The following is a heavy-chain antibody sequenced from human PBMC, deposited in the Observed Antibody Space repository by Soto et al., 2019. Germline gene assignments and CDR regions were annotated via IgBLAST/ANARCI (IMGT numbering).Heavy chain of an antibody. CDR3: ARIPGYSSGGADY. D-gene: IGHD6-19*01. J-gene: IGHJ4*02. CDR2: ISYDGSNK. Sequence: GGSLRLSCAASGFTFSSYGMHWVRQAPGKGLEWVAVISYDGSNKYYADSVKGRFTISRDNSKNTLYLQMNSLRAEDTAVYYCARIPGYSSGGADYWGQGTLVTVSS. CDR1: GFTFSSYG. V-gene: IGHV3-30*03.